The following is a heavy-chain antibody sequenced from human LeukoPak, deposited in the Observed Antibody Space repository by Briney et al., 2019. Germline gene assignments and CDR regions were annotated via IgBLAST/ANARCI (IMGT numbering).Heavy chain of an antibody. Sequence: GRSLRLSCAASGFTFSSYAMSWVCQAPGKGLGLVSAISGSGGSTYYADSVKGRFTTSRDNSKNTLYLQMNSLRAEDTAAYYCAKRDQVIDYWGQGTLVTVSS. CDR3: AKRDQVIDY. CDR2: ISGSGGST. CDR1: GFTFSSYA. V-gene: IGHV3-23*01. D-gene: IGHD2-2*01. J-gene: IGHJ4*02.